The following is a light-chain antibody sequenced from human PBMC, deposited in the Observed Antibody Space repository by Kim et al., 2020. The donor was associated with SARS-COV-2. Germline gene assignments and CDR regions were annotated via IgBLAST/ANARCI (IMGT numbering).Light chain of an antibody. CDR2: RDS. CDR3: QVWDSSTWV. V-gene: IGLV3-9*01. J-gene: IGLJ3*02. Sequence: SYELTQPLSVSVALGQTARINCGGNNIGSKNVHWYQQKPGQAPVLVIYRDSNRPSGIPERFSGSNSGNTATLTISRAQAGDEADYYCQVWDSSTWVFGGGTQLTVL. CDR1: NIGSKN.